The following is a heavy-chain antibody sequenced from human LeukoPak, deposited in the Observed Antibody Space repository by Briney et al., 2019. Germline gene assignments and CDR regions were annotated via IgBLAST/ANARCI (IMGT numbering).Heavy chain of an antibody. D-gene: IGHD3-10*01. V-gene: IGHV3-23*01. CDR2: ISGSGGST. Sequence: GGSLRLSCAASGFIFSSYAMSWVRQAPGKGLEWVSAISGSGGSTYYADSVKGRFTISRDNSKNTLYLQMNSLRAEDTAVYYCAKDWARYYYGSGSPTLFDYWGQGTLVTVSS. CDR3: AKDWARYYYGSGSPTLFDY. J-gene: IGHJ4*02. CDR1: GFIFSSYA.